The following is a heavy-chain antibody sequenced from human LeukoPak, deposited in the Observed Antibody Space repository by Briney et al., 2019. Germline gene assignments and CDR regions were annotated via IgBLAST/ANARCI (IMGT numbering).Heavy chain of an antibody. CDR1: GGSISSYY. V-gene: IGHV4-4*07. J-gene: IGHJ4*02. D-gene: IGHD5-24*01. CDR2: IYTSGST. Sequence: SETLSLTCTVSGGSISSYYWSWIRQPAGKGLEWIGLIYTSGSTNYNPSLKSRITMSVDTSKSQFSLKLSSVTAADTAVYYCVRDNSRDGYNYYFDPWGQGTLVIVSS. CDR3: VRDNSRDGYNYYFDP.